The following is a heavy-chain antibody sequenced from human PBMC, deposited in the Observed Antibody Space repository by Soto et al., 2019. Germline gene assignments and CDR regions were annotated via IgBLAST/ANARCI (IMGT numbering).Heavy chain of an antibody. CDR3: ARTLGATTNY. V-gene: IGHV3-74*01. D-gene: IGHD1-26*01. CDR2: INSDGSST. J-gene: IGHJ4*02. CDR1: GFTFSSYW. Sequence: EVQLVESGGGLVQPGGSLRLSCAASGFTFSSYWMHWVGQAPGKGPVWVSRINSDGSSTSYADSVKGRFTISRDNAENTLYLQMNSLRAEDTAVYYCARTLGATTNYWGQGTLVTVSS.